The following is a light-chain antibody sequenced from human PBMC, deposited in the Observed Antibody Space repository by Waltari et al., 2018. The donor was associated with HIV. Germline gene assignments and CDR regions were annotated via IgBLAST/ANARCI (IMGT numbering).Light chain of an antibody. CDR3: HQRSNWPIT. Sequence: EIVLTQSPATLSLSPGERATLSCRASQSVSSYLAWYQQKPGQAPRFLIYGASSRATGIPARFSGSGSGTDFTLTISSLEPGDFGVYYCHQRSNWPITFGQGTRLEIK. CDR1: QSVSSY. V-gene: IGKV3-11*01. J-gene: IGKJ5*01. CDR2: GAS.